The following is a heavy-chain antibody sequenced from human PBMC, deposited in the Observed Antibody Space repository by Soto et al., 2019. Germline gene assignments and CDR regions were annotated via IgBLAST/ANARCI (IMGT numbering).Heavy chain of an antibody. CDR3: SRERESASEH. CDR2: IYYTGTT. V-gene: IGHV4-39*02. J-gene: IGHJ4*02. CDR1: GGSISSSTHH. Sequence: SETLSLTCTVSGGSISSSTHHWAWIRQPPGKGLEWIASIYYTGTTYYSPSLKSRVTISVDTSKNHFSLKLSSVTAADTAVYYCSRERESASEHWGQGTLVTVSS.